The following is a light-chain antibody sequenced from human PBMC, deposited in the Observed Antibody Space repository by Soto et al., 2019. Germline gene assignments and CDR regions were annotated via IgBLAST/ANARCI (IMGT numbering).Light chain of an antibody. CDR3: QQSYSTPRN. J-gene: IGKJ3*01. V-gene: IGKV1-39*01. CDR1: QSISSY. CDR2: AAS. Sequence: DIQMTQSPPSLSASAGDRVTIPCRASQSISSYLNWYQQKPGKAPKLLIYAASSLQSGVPSRFSGSGSGTDFTLTISSLQPEDFATYYCQQSYSTPRNFGPGTKVDIK.